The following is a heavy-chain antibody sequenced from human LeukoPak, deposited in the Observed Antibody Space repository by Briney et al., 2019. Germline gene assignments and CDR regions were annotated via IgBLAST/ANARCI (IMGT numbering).Heavy chain of an antibody. CDR2: INHSGST. Sequence: PSETLSLTCAVYGGSFSGYYWSGTRHPPAKGREWIGEINHSGSTNYNPSLKSRVTISVDPSKNQFSLKLSSGTAADTAVYYCARRRGVLLSYLDYWGQGTLVSVSS. CDR3: ARRRGVLLSYLDY. V-gene: IGHV4-34*01. CDR1: GGSFSGYY. J-gene: IGHJ4*02. D-gene: IGHD3-10*01.